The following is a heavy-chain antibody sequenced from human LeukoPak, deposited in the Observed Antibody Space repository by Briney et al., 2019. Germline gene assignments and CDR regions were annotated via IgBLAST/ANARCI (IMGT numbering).Heavy chain of an antibody. J-gene: IGHJ4*02. Sequence: PGGSLRLSCAASGFTFSDYYMSWIRQAPGKGLEWVSYISSSGSTIYYADSVKGRFTISRDNAKNSLYLQMNSLRAEDTAVYYCARAPVVLPVLFDYWGQGTLVTVSS. V-gene: IGHV3-11*01. D-gene: IGHD2-21*01. CDR3: ARAPVVLPVLFDY. CDR1: GFTFSDYY. CDR2: ISSSGSTI.